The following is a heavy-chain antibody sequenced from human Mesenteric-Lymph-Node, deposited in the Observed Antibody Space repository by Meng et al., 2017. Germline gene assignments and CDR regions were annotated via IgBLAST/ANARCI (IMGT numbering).Heavy chain of an antibody. Sequence: VRRQESGPGLLKPSQTLSPTCTVSGGSISSGGFYWSWIRQHPGKGLEWIGYIYYSGSTYYNPSLRSRVTISVDTSKNQFSLKLSSVTAADTAVYYCARNYGGHDAFDIWGQGTMVTVSS. CDR2: IYYSGST. CDR3: ARNYGGHDAFDI. J-gene: IGHJ3*02. V-gene: IGHV4-31*03. CDR1: GGSISSGGFY. D-gene: IGHD4-23*01.